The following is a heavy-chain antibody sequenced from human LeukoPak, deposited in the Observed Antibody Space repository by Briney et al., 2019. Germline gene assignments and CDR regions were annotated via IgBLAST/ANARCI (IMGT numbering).Heavy chain of an antibody. CDR2: ISRSGRYT. V-gene: IGHV3-23*01. CDR1: GFTVSYYS. D-gene: IGHD3/OR15-3a*01. Sequence: GGSLTLSCAPSGFTVSYYSMPWVRQAPGKGLEWVASISRSGRYTHYADSVKVRFTISRDNSKNTLYLQMNSLRAEETAVYYCAQDLGWSSGFWDYWGQGTLVTVSS. J-gene: IGHJ4*02. CDR3: AQDLGWSSGFWDY.